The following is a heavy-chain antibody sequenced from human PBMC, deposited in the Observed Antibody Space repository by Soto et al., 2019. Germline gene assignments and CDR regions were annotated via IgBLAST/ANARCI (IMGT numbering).Heavy chain of an antibody. Sequence: QVQLVESGGGVVQPGRSLRLSCAASGFTFSSYAMHWVRQAPGKGLEWVAVISYDGSNKYYADSVKGRFTISRDNSKNTRYLQMNSLRAEDTAVYYCARDFPWELLFVSDYWGQGTLVTVSS. CDR3: ARDFPWELLFVSDY. V-gene: IGHV3-30-3*01. CDR2: ISYDGSNK. CDR1: GFTFSSYA. J-gene: IGHJ4*02. D-gene: IGHD1-26*01.